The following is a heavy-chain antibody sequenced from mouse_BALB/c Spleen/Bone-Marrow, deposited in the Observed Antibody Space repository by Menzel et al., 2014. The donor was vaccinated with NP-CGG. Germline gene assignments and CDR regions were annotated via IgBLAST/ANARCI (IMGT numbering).Heavy chain of an antibody. V-gene: IGHV1-9*01. CDR2: ILPGSYST. CDR1: GYTFRNYW. CDR3: ARRGGYPWFAY. J-gene: IGHJ3*01. Sequence: QVQLKESGAELMRPGASVKISRKATGYTFRNYWIEWVKQRPGHGLEWIGEILPGSYSTNYNEKLKGKATFTADTSSNTAYMQLSSLTSEDSAVYYCARRGGYPWFAYWGQGTLVTVSA. D-gene: IGHD2-2*01.